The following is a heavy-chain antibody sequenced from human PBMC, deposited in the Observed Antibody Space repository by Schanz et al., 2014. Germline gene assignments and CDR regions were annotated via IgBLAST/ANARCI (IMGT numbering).Heavy chain of an antibody. CDR1: GGSISTYH. CDR2: ISNSGST. Sequence: QVQLQESGPGLVKPSETLSLTCTVSGGSISTYHWNWIRQPPGKGLEWIGYISNSGSTNYNASLKSRATISVDTSKNQFSLRLTSVTAADTAVYYCARRPEGNWFDPWGQGTLVTVSS. CDR3: ARRPEGNWFDP. J-gene: IGHJ5*02. V-gene: IGHV4-59*03.